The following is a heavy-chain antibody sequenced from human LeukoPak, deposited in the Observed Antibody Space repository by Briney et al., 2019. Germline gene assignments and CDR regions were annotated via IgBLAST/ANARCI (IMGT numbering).Heavy chain of an antibody. D-gene: IGHD3-16*02. CDR1: GVSISSYY. CDR2: IYYSGST. J-gene: IGHJ6*03. Sequence: KASETLSLTCTVSGVSISSYYWSWIRQPPGKGMEWIGYIYYSGSTNYNPSLKSRVTISVDTSKNQFSLKLSSVTAADTAVYYCARDYRPRGDYYYMDVWGKGTTVTVSS. V-gene: IGHV4-59*01. CDR3: ARDYRPRGDYYYMDV.